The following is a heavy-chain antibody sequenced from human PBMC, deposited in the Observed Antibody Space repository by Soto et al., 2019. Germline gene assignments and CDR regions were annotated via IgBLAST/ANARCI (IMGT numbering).Heavy chain of an antibody. CDR1: GFTFSTYW. V-gene: IGHV3-74*01. D-gene: IGHD3-3*02. CDR3: ATLSTHSYNSVDP. Sequence: EVHLVESGGGLVQPGGSLRLSCAASGFTFSTYWSHWLRQAPGKGLVSASRINADGTTTTYADSVKGRFTISRDNPKNTLYLQMTSLRAEDTAVYFCATLSTHSYNSVDPWRPGTLVTIS. CDR2: INADGTTT. J-gene: IGHJ5*01.